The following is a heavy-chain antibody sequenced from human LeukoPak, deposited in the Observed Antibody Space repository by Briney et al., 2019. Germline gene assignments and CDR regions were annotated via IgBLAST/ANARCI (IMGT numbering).Heavy chain of an antibody. D-gene: IGHD3-10*01. J-gene: IGHJ4*02. CDR3: ARDLYYASGSYPDY. V-gene: IGHV3-11*05. Sequence: GSLSCSSAASGFTFSDYYWSWIRQGPGKELDGVLYINSGSSDTNSADSVKGRFTISRDNAKNSLYLQMNSLRAEDKAVYYCARDLYYASGSYPDYWGQGTLVTVSS. CDR2: INSGSSDT. CDR1: GFTFSDYY.